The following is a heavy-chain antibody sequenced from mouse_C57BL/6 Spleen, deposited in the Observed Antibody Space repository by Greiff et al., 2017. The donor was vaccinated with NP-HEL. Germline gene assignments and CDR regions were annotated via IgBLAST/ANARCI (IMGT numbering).Heavy chain of an antibody. Sequence: QVQLKESGPELVKPGASVKISCKASGYAFSSSWMNWVKQRPGKGLEWIGRIYPGDGDTNYNGKFKGKATLTADKSSSTAYMQLSSLTSEDSAVYFCARCYGNYFDYWGQGTTLTVSS. CDR2: IYPGDGDT. J-gene: IGHJ2*01. D-gene: IGHD2-1*01. CDR3: ARCYGNYFDY. CDR1: GYAFSSSW. V-gene: IGHV1-82*01.